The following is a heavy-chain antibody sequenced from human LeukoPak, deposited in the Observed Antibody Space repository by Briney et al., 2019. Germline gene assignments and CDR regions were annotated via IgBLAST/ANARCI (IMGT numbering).Heavy chain of an antibody. Sequence: ASVKVSCKASGYTFTGYYMQWLRQAPGQGHEWMGWINPNSGGTIYAQKFQGRVTMTRDTSISTAYMELSRLRSDDTAVYYCARDQRSSSSGSPFEYCGQGTLVTVSP. CDR1: GYTFTGYY. CDR3: ARDQRSSSSGSPFEY. CDR2: INPNSGGT. V-gene: IGHV1-2*02. D-gene: IGHD6-6*01. J-gene: IGHJ4*02.